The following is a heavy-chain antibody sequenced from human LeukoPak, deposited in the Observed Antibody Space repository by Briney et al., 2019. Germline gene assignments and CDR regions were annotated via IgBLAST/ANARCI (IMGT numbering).Heavy chain of an antibody. CDR2: MNPNSGNT. Sequence: GASVKVSCKASGYTFTSYDINWVRQATGQGLEWMGWMNPNSGNTGYAQKFQGRVAMTRNTSISTAYMELSSLRSEDTAVYYCARGHYGSGNIDYWGQGTLVTVSS. J-gene: IGHJ4*02. D-gene: IGHD3-10*01. CDR1: GYTFTSYD. V-gene: IGHV1-8*01. CDR3: ARGHYGSGNIDY.